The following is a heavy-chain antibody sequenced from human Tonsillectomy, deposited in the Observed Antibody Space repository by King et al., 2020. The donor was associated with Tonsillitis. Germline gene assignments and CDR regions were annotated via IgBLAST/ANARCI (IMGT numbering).Heavy chain of an antibody. Sequence: QLQESGPGLVKPSDTLSLTCAVSGYSISSSNWWGWIRQPPGKGLEWIGYIYYSGSTYYNPSLKSRVTMSVDTSKNQFSLKLSSVTAVDTAVYYCARSPRGSARQTNWYFDLWGRGTLVTVSS. D-gene: IGHD3-10*01. CDR1: GYSISSSNW. CDR3: ARSPRGSARQTNWYFDL. CDR2: IYYSGST. V-gene: IGHV4-28*01. J-gene: IGHJ2*01.